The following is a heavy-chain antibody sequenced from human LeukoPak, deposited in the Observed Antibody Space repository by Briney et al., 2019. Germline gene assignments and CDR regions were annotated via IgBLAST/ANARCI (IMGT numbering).Heavy chain of an antibody. Sequence: PGRSLRLSCAASGFTFSSYGMHWVRQAPGKGLEWVAVIWYDGSNKYYADSVKGRFTISRDNSKDTLYLQMNSLRAEDTAVYYCARTASGSWYAKSAFDIWGQGTMVTVSS. CDR3: ARTASGSWYAKSAFDI. J-gene: IGHJ3*02. V-gene: IGHV3-33*01. CDR2: IWYDGSNK. D-gene: IGHD6-13*01. CDR1: GFTFSSYG.